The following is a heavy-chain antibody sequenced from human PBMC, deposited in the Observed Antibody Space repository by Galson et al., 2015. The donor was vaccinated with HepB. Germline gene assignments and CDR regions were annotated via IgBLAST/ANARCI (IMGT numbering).Heavy chain of an antibody. CDR3: ARASAEGYSTGYYGSSGTGGMDV. V-gene: IGHV1-46*01. J-gene: IGHJ6*02. CDR1: GYTFTSYY. Sequence: SVKVSCKASGYTFTSYYMHWVRQAPGQGLEWMGIINPSGSSTSYAQKFQGRVTMTRDTSTSTVYMELSSLRAEDTAVYYCARASAEGYSTGYYGSSGTGGMDVWGQGTTVTVSS. CDR2: INPSGSST. D-gene: IGHD3-22*01.